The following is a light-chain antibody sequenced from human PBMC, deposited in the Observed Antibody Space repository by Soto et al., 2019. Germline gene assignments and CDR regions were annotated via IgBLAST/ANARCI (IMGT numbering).Light chain of an antibody. Sequence: IALTKWAATLSVSPGESATLSCRASQCIXSDLAWYHQKPGQAPRLLXYAASTRATGIPARFSGSGSGTEFTLTINSLHSEYFAGYYCQQYNNWPLTFGQGTKVEIK. J-gene: IGKJ1*01. CDR1: QCIXSD. CDR3: QQYNNWPLT. CDR2: AAS. V-gene: IGKV3-15*01.